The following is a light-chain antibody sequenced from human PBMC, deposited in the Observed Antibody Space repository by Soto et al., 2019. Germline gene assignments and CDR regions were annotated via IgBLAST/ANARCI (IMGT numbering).Light chain of an antibody. CDR3: QQYNNWPHT. CDR1: QSVSSK. Sequence: EIVMTQSPATLSVSPGERATLSCRASQSVSSKLAWFQQKPGQAPSLLIYGVSTRATGVPVRFSGSGSGTEFTLTINSLQSEDFAVYYCQQYNNWPHTFGQ. V-gene: IGKV3-15*01. CDR2: GVS. J-gene: IGKJ2*01.